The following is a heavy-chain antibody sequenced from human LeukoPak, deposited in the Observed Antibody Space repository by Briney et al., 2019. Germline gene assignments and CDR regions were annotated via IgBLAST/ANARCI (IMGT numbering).Heavy chain of an antibody. CDR3: ARGAAIAAAGNAFDI. CDR1: GFTFSSYA. J-gene: IGHJ3*02. Sequence: PGGSLRLSCAASGFTFSSYAMSWVRQAPGKGLEWVSAMSDSGDRTYYADSVKGRFTISRDNSKNTLYLQMNSLRAEDTAVYYCARGAAIAAAGNAFDIWGQGTMVTVSS. D-gene: IGHD6-13*01. V-gene: IGHV3-23*01. CDR2: MSDSGDRT.